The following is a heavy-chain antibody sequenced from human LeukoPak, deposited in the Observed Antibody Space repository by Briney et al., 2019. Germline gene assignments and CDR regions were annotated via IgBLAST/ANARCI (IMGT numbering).Heavy chain of an antibody. CDR3: ARVNRGDIYGSGSYYRPIGYFQH. V-gene: IGHV3-30*04. Sequence: GGSLRLSCAASGFSSSSYAMHWVRQAPGKGLEWVAVISYDGSNKYYADSVKGRFTSSRDNSKNTLYLQMNSLRAEDTAVYYCARVNRGDIYGSGSYYRPIGYFQHWGQGTLVTVSS. CDR2: ISYDGSNK. J-gene: IGHJ1*01. D-gene: IGHD3-10*01. CDR1: GFSSSSYA.